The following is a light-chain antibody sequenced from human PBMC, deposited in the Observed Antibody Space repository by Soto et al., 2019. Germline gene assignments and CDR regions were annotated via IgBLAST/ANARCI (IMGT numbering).Light chain of an antibody. CDR3: QQSYSTWWT. CDR1: QSISSY. Sequence: DIQMTQSPSSLSASVGDRVTITCRASQSISSYLSWYQQKPGRAPKLLIYAVSSLHSGVPSRFSGSGSGTDFTLTISSLQPDDFEIYYCQQSYSTWWTFGQGTRWISN. CDR2: AVS. J-gene: IGKJ1*01. V-gene: IGKV1-39*01.